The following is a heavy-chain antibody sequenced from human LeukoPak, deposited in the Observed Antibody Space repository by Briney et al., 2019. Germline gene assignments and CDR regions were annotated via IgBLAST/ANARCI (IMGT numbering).Heavy chain of an antibody. CDR1: GFTFSNYW. V-gene: IGHV3-74*01. J-gene: IGHJ4*02. CDR2: INSDGINT. D-gene: IGHD2-15*01. CDR3: AKDMSPYCSGGSCYGEFDY. Sequence: PGGSLILSCAASGFTFSNYWMHWVRPAPGKGLVWVSRINSDGINTSYADSVKGRFTISRDDAKNSLYLQMNSLRAEDMALYYCAKDMSPYCSGGSCYGEFDYWGQGTLVTVSS.